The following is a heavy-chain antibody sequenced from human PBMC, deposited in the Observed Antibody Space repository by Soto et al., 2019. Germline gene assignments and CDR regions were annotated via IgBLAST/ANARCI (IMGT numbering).Heavy chain of an antibody. CDR3: AKGISLGRLGGWLCAFDI. Sequence: GGSLRLSCAASGFTFSSYGMHWVRQAPGKGLEWVAVISYDGSNKYYADSVKGRFTISRDNSKNTLYLQMNSLRAEDTAVYYCAKGISLGRLGGWLCAFDIWGQGTMVTVSS. V-gene: IGHV3-30*18. J-gene: IGHJ3*02. CDR2: ISYDGSNK. CDR1: GFTFSSYG. D-gene: IGHD3-16*01.